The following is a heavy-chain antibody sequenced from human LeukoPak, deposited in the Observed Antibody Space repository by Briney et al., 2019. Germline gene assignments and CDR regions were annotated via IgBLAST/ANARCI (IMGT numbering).Heavy chain of an antibody. CDR1: GGSFSGYY. Sequence: PSETLSLTCAVYGGSFSGYYWSWIRQPPGKGLEWIGEINHSGSTNYNPSLKSRVTISVATSKNQFSLKLSSVTAADTAVYYCARGYSSSWRTIDYWGQGTLVTVSS. CDR3: ARGYSSSWRTIDY. D-gene: IGHD6-13*01. CDR2: INHSGST. V-gene: IGHV4-34*01. J-gene: IGHJ4*02.